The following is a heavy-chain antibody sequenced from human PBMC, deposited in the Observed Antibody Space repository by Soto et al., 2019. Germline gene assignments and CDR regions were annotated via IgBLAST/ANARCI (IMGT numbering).Heavy chain of an antibody. CDR2: IYSSGRS. CDR1: GDSITTSGYY. V-gene: IGHV4-39*01. J-gene: IGHJ6*02. Sequence: SETLSLTCNVSGDSITTSGYYWDWIRQPPGKGLEWIGSIYSSGRSYYNPSLSSRVTISLDTAKNQIYLKVNSVTAADTAVHYXVRHATDHTAYYYSAMDVWGQGTTVTVSS. CDR3: VRHATDHTAYYYSAMDV. D-gene: IGHD2-21*02.